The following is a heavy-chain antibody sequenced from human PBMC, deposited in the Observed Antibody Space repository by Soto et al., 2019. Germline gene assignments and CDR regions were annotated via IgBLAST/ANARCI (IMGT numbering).Heavy chain of an antibody. J-gene: IGHJ2*01. Sequence: QVQLVESGGGVVQPGRSLRLSCAASGFTFSSYAMHWVRQAPGKGLEWVAVISYDGSNKYYADSVKGRFTISRDNSKNTLYLQMNSLRAEDTAVYYCARAFQQWLVGWYFDLWGRGTLVTVSS. CDR2: ISYDGSNK. CDR3: ARAFQQWLVGWYFDL. V-gene: IGHV3-30-3*01. D-gene: IGHD6-19*01. CDR1: GFTFSSYA.